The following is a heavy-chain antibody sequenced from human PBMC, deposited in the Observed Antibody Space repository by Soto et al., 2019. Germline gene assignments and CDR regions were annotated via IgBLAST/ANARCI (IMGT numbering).Heavy chain of an antibody. D-gene: IGHD3-16*01. V-gene: IGHV3-23*01. Sequence: GGSLRLSCAASGFTFSSYAMSWVRQAPGKGLEWVSGVSGSGSNTYYADSVKGRFTISRDNSKNMLYLQMNSLRAEDTAIYYCVKMGVQSRQSGMDVWGQGTTVTVSS. CDR1: GFTFSSYA. CDR2: VSGSGSNT. CDR3: VKMGVQSRQSGMDV. J-gene: IGHJ6*02.